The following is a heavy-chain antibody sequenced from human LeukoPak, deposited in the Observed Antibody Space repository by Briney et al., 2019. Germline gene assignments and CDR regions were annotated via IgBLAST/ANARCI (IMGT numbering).Heavy chain of an antibody. Sequence: GGSLRLSCAASGFTFSSYSMNWVRQAPGKGLEWVSSISSSSSYIYYADSLKGRFTISRDNAKNSLYLQMNSLRAEDTAVYYCARDIVPYCGGDCYSDYMDVWGKGTTVTVSS. D-gene: IGHD2-21*02. V-gene: IGHV3-21*01. CDR2: ISSSSSYI. CDR3: ARDIVPYCGGDCYSDYMDV. J-gene: IGHJ6*03. CDR1: GFTFSSYS.